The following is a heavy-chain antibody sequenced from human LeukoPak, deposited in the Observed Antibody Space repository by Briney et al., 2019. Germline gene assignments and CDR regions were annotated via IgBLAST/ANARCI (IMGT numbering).Heavy chain of an antibody. CDR3: VREEWEYSYDSSGYFSDY. V-gene: IGHV3-74*01. D-gene: IGHD3-22*01. CDR2: INNDGSST. J-gene: IGHJ4*02. Sequence: PGGSLRLSCAASGFTFSSYWMHWVRQAPGKGLVWVSRINNDGSSTSHADSVKGRFTISRDNAKNTLYLQMNSLRAEDTAVYYCVREEWEYSYDSSGYFSDYWGQGTLVTVSS. CDR1: GFTFSSYW.